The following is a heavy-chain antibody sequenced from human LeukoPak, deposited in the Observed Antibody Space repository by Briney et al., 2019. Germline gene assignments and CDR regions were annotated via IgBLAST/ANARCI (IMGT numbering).Heavy chain of an antibody. Sequence: PGGSLRLSCAASGFTVSSNYMSWVRQAPGKGLEWVSTISGGGGSTYYADSVKGRFTISRDNSKNTLYLQVNSLRAEDTAVYHCAKGGKWDVTPFDYWGQGTLVTVSS. CDR3: AKGGKWDVTPFDY. J-gene: IGHJ4*02. D-gene: IGHD1-26*01. CDR2: ISGGGGST. V-gene: IGHV3-23*01. CDR1: GFTVSSNY.